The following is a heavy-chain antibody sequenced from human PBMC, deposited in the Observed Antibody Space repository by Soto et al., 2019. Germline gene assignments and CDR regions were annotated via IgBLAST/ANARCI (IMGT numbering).Heavy chain of an antibody. J-gene: IGHJ6*02. CDR2: IYYSGST. CDR3: AREWYSGYDLSYYYYGMDV. Sequence: PSETLSLTCSVSGGSISSGDYYWSWIRQPAGKGLEWIGYIYYSGSTYYNPSLKSRVTISVGTSKNQFSLKLSSVTAADTAVYYCAREWYSGYDLSYYYYGMDVWGQGTTVTVSS. CDR1: GGSISSGDYY. V-gene: IGHV4-30-4*01. D-gene: IGHD5-12*01.